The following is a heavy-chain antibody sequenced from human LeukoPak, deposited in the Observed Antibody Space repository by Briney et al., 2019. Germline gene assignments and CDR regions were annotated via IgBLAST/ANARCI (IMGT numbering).Heavy chain of an antibody. V-gene: IGHV7-4-1*02. CDR3: ARVFPRPHWYFDL. J-gene: IGHJ2*01. D-gene: IGHD2-21*01. CDR1: GGTFSSYA. CDR2: INTNTGNP. Sequence: ASVKVSCKAPGGTFSSYAISWVRQAPGQGLEWMGWINTNTGNPTYAQGFTGRFVFSLDTSVSTAYLRISSLKAEDTAVYYCARVFPRPHWYFDLWGRGTLVTVSS.